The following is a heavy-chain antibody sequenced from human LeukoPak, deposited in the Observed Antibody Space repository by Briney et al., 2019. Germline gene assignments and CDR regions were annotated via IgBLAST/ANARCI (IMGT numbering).Heavy chain of an antibody. CDR3: AREGGSGSYYNAFDY. CDR1: RYTFTGYY. Sequence: GASVKVSCKASRYTFTGYYMHWVRQAPGQGLEWMGWINPNSGGTNYAQKFQGRVTMTRDTSISTAYMELSRLRSDDTAVYYCAREGGSGSYYNAFDYWGQGTLVTVSS. V-gene: IGHV1-2*02. D-gene: IGHD3-10*01. J-gene: IGHJ4*02. CDR2: INPNSGGT.